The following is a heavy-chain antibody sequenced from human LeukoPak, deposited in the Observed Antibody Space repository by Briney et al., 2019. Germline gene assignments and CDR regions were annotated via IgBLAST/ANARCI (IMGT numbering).Heavy chain of an antibody. D-gene: IGHD1-26*01. J-gene: IGHJ4*02. V-gene: IGHV3-30*04. CDR3: ARDREEEHSGSPTSDY. CDR2: ISYDGSNK. CDR1: GFTFSSYA. Sequence: GGSLGLSCAASGFTFSSYAMHWVRQAPGKGLEWVAVISYDGSNKYYADSVKGRFTISRDNSKNTLYLQMNSLRAEDTAVYYCARDREEEHSGSPTSDYWGQGTLVTVSS.